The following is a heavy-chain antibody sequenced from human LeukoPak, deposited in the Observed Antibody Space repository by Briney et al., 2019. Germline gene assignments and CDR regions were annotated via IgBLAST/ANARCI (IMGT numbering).Heavy chain of an antibody. CDR1: GFTLSSYA. J-gene: IGHJ4*02. CDR2: ISYDGSNK. Sequence: GGSLRPSCAASGFTLSSYAMHWVRQAPGKGLEWVAVISYDGSNKYYADSVKGRFTISRDNPKNTLYLQMNSLRAEDTAVYYCARGGVAQGVSSWYYWGQGTLVTVSS. V-gene: IGHV3-30*04. CDR3: ARGGVAQGVSSWYY. D-gene: IGHD6-13*01.